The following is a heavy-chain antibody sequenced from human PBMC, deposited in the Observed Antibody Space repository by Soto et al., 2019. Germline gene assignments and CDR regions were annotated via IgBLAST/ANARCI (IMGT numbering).Heavy chain of an antibody. J-gene: IGHJ4*02. D-gene: IGHD6-19*01. CDR2: ISGSGGST. CDR1: GFTFSSYA. CDR3: ARRSSGWYFDY. V-gene: IGHV3-23*01. Sequence: EVQLLESGGGLVQPGGSLRLSCAASGFTFSSYAMRWVRQAPGKGLEWVSAISGSGGSTYYADSVKGRFTISRDNSKNTLYLQMSSLRAEDTAVYYCARRSSGWYFDYWGQGTLVTVSS.